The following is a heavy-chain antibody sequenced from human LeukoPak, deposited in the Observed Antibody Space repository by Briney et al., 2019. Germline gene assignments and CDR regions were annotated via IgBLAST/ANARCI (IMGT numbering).Heavy chain of an antibody. V-gene: IGHV3-23*01. J-gene: IGHJ5*02. D-gene: IGHD3-3*01. CDR1: GFTFSSYA. CDR2: ISGCGGST. Sequence: PGGSLRLSCAASGFTFSSYAMSWVRQAPGKGLEWVSAISGCGGSTYYADSVKGRFTISRDNSKNTLYLQMNSLRAEDSSVDYCARASSGYYTAWGQGTLVTVSS. CDR3: ARASSGYYTA.